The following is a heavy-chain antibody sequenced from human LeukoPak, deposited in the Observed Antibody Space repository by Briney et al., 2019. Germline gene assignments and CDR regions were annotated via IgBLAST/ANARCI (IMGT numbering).Heavy chain of an antibody. D-gene: IGHD3-10*01. J-gene: IGHJ5*02. CDR3: ARGQLWFGELLLFDP. CDR1: GGSFSGYY. Sequence: SETLSLTCAVYGGSFSGYYWSWIRQPPGKGLEWIGRIYTSGSTNYNPSLKSRVTISVDTSKNQFSLKLSSVTAADTAVYYCARGQLWFGELLLFDPWGQGTLVTVSS. CDR2: IYTSGST. V-gene: IGHV4-59*10.